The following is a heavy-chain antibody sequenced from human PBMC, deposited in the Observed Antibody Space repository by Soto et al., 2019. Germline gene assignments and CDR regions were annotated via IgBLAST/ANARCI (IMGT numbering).Heavy chain of an antibody. CDR3: TRFSYSETYFFDY. CDR2: IRSKVNNYAT. V-gene: IGHV3-73*01. D-gene: IGHD1-26*01. CDR1: GFTFSASA. Sequence: HPGGSLRLSCSASGFTFSASAMHWVRQASGKGLEWVGRIRSKVNNYATTYAASVNGRFTISRDDSKNTAYLEMNSLKTEDTAVYYCTRFSYSETYFFDYWGQGTVVTVSS. J-gene: IGHJ4*02.